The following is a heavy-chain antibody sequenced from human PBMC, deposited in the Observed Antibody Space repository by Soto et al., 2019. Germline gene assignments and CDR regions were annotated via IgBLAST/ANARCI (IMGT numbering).Heavy chain of an antibody. Sequence: SETLSLTCSVSGDSISTVDYFWAWIRQPPGKALEYIGYIYKSTTTYYNPSFESRVAISLDTSKSQFSLNVTSVTAADTAVYFCARGRYCLTGRCFPNWFDSWGQGTLVTVSS. CDR3: ARGRYCLTGRCFPNWFDS. D-gene: IGHD2-15*01. CDR1: GDSISTVDYF. V-gene: IGHV4-30-4*01. J-gene: IGHJ5*01. CDR2: IYKSTTT.